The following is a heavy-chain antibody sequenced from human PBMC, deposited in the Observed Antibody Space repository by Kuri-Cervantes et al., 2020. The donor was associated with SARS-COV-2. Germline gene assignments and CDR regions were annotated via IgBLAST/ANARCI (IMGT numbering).Heavy chain of an antibody. J-gene: IGHJ1*01. D-gene: IGHD3-3*01. CDR2: ISAYNGNT. CDR1: GYTFTSYG. Sequence: ASVKVSCKASGYTFTSYGISWVRQAPGQGLEWMGWISAYNGNTNYAQKFQGRVTMTRDTSISTAYMELSRLRSDDTAVYYCARDRLPITIFGVVINFQHWGQGTLVTVSS. V-gene: IGHV1-18*01. CDR3: ARDRLPITIFGVVINFQH.